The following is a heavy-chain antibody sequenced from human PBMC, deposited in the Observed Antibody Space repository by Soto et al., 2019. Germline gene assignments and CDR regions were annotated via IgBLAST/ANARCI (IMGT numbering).Heavy chain of an antibody. Sequence: PSETLSLTCTVSGGSISSSSYYWGWIRQPPGKGLEWIGSIYYSGSTYYNPSLKSRVTISVDTSKNQFSLKLSSVTAADTAVYYCARTGVYCSGGSCYPNFDYWGQGTLVTVSS. CDR1: GGSISSSSYY. V-gene: IGHV4-39*01. CDR3: ARTGVYCSGGSCYPNFDY. CDR2: IYYSGST. D-gene: IGHD2-15*01. J-gene: IGHJ4*02.